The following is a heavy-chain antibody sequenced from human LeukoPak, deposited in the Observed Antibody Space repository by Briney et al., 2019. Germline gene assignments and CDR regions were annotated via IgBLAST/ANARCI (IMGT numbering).Heavy chain of an antibody. CDR1: GFTFSSYA. D-gene: IGHD5-12*01. CDR3: AKGGGYAWFDP. CDR2: INDNGAGT. V-gene: IGHV3-23*01. J-gene: IGHJ5*02. Sequence: GGSLRLSCAASGFTFSSYAMSWVRQAPGKGLKWVSTINDNGAGTYYADSVKGRFTISRDNSKNTLYLQMNSLRAEDTAVYYCAKGGGYAWFDPWGQGTLVTVSS.